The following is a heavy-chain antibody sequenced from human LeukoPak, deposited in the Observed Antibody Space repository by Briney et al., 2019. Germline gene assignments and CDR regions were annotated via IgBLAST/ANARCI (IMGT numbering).Heavy chain of an antibody. CDR1: GGSISDYY. CDR2: MDYSGSA. V-gene: IGHV4-59*08. Sequence: SETLSLTCTVSGGSISDYYWTWIRQSPGTGLEWIGYMDYSGSAAYNPSLKSRVTISIDTSKKQFSLELSSVTAADTAIYFCARRKRGSGGPFDYWGQGTLVTVSS. D-gene: IGHD6-19*01. CDR3: ARRKRGSGGPFDY. J-gene: IGHJ4*02.